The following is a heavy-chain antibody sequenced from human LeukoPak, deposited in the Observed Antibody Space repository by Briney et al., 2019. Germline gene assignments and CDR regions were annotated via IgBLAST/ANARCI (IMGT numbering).Heavy chain of an antibody. CDR3: AREEPPSDKDYYGSGSYLGY. J-gene: IGHJ4*02. CDR2: IYYSGST. V-gene: IGHV4-39*07. Sequence: SETLSLTCTVSGGSISSSSYYWGWIRQPPGKGLEWIGSIYYSGSTYYNPSLKSRVTISVDTSKNQFSLKLSSVTAADTAVYYCAREEPPSDKDYYGSGSYLGYWGQGTLVTVSS. D-gene: IGHD3-10*01. CDR1: GGSISSSSYY.